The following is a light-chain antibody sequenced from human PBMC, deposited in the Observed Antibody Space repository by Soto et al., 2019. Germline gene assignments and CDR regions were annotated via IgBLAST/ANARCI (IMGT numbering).Light chain of an antibody. V-gene: IGKV3-11*01. CDR2: DAS. J-gene: IGKJ2*01. CDR1: QSISSY. Sequence: EIVLTQSPATLSLSPGERATLSCRASQSISSYLAWYQHKPGQAPRLLIYDASNRATGIPARFSGSGSGTDFTLTISSLEPEDFAVYYCQLRSNWYTFGQGTKLEIK. CDR3: QLRSNWYT.